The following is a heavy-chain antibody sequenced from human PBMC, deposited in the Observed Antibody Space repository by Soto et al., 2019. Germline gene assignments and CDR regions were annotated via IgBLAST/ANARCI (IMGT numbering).Heavy chain of an antibody. J-gene: IGHJ5*01. V-gene: IGHV3-7*04. Sequence: EVQLVESGGGLVQPGGSLSLSCAASGFTCSSYWMSWVRQAPGKGLEWVAHIKQDGSEKYYVDSVKGRFTISRDNAKNSLSLQMNSLSAEDTAVYYLATERGSGLHEENWFESWGQATRVSVSS. CDR2: IKQDGSEK. CDR3: ATERGSGLHEENWFES. CDR1: GFTCSSYW. D-gene: IGHD3-10*01.